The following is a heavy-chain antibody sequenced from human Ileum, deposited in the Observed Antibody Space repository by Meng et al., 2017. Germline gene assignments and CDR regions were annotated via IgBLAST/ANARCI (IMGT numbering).Heavy chain of an antibody. V-gene: IGHV4-4*02. Sequence: QLQQSVPGRGSSSETLSLPCAVSSVSISSNTYWSWVRQPPGKGLEWIGQISHSGSAYYNPSLKSRVTMSVDKSKSQFSLMLTSVTAADTAIYYCARHGGYSQDFWGQGTLVTGSS. CDR3: ARHGGYSQDF. CDR1: SVSISSNTY. CDR2: ISHSGSA. J-gene: IGHJ4*02. D-gene: IGHD4-23*01.